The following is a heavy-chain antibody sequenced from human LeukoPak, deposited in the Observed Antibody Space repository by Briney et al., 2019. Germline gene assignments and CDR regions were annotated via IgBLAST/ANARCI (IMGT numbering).Heavy chain of an antibody. J-gene: IGHJ4*02. D-gene: IGHD5/OR15-5a*01. V-gene: IGHV4-34*01. CDR2: INHSGST. CDR1: GGSFSGYY. Sequence: SETLSLTCAVYGGSFSGYYWSWIRQPPGKGLEWIGEINHSGSTNYNPSLKSRVTISVDTSKNQFSLKLSSVTAADTAVYYCARSHIASDYWGQGTLVTVSS. CDR3: ARSHIASDY.